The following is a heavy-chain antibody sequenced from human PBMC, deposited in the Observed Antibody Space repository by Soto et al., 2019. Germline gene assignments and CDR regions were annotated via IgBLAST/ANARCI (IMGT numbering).Heavy chain of an antibody. D-gene: IGHD2-21*01. Sequence: GGSLRLSCAASGFTFTSYEFNWVRQAPGKGLEWISYIGTSDTNIYYADSVKGRFTVPRDNAKNSLYLQMNSLRAEDTAIYYCAREELNCGGDCFAFWGQGALVTVSS. CDR3: AREELNCGGDCFAF. CDR1: GFTFTSYE. V-gene: IGHV3-48*03. J-gene: IGHJ4*02. CDR2: IGTSDTNI.